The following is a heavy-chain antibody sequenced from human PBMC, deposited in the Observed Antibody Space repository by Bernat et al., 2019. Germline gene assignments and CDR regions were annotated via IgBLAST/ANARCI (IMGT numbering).Heavy chain of an antibody. CDR1: GFTFSNAW. D-gene: IGHD3-16*01. V-gene: IGHV3-15*01. CDR3: TAEGGSYYYNCLDV. Sequence: EVQLVESGGGLVKPGGSLRLSCAASGFTFSNAWMSWVRQAPGKGLEWVGRIKSKTDGGTTDYAAPVKGRSTISRDDSKNTLYLQMSSLKTEDTAVYYGTAEGGSYYYNCLDVWGKGTTVTVSS. CDR2: IKSKTDGGTT. J-gene: IGHJ6*03.